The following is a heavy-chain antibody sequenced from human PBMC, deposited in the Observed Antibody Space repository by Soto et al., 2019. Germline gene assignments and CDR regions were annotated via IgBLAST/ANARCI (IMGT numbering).Heavy chain of an antibody. Sequence: SETLSLTCAVSGGSISSGGYSWSWIRQPPGKGLEWIGYIYHSGSTYYNPSLKSRVTISVDKSKNQFSLKLSSVTAADTAVYYCARSSQYSYDSSEGNFDSWGRGTLVTVSS. CDR2: IYHSGST. J-gene: IGHJ4*02. CDR3: ARSSQYSYDSSEGNFDS. V-gene: IGHV4-30-2*01. D-gene: IGHD3-22*01. CDR1: GGSISSGGYS.